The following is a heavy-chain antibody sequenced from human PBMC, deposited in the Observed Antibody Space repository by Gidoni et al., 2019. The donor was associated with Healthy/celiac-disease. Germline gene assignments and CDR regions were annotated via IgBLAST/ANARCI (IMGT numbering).Heavy chain of an antibody. Sequence: QVQLVQSGAEVKKPRASVKVPCKSSGYTFTSYDINWVLQSTGQGLEWMGWMNPNSGNTGYAQKFQGRVTMTRNTSISTAYMELSSLRSEDTAVYYCARGLWDTAMEGLSGFDYWGQGTLVTVSS. CDR2: MNPNSGNT. J-gene: IGHJ4*02. V-gene: IGHV1-8*01. D-gene: IGHD5-18*01. CDR3: ARGLWDTAMEGLSGFDY. CDR1: GYTFTSYD.